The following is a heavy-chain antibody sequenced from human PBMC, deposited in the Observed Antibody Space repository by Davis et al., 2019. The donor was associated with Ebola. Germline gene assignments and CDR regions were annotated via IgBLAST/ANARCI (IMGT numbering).Heavy chain of an antibody. CDR2: IYPGDSDT. D-gene: IGHD3-22*01. V-gene: IGHV5-51*01. Sequence: GESLKISCKGSGYSFTNYWIGWVRQMPGKGLEWMGIIYPGDSDTRYSPSFQGQVTISADKSISTAYLQWSSLKASDTAMYDCARGLIVRGYYYYFDHWGQGTLVTVSS. CDR1: GYSFTNYW. J-gene: IGHJ4*02. CDR3: ARGLIVRGYYYYFDH.